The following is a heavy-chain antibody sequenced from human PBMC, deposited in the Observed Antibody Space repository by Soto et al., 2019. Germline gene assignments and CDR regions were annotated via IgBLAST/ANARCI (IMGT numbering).Heavy chain of an antibody. D-gene: IGHD6-6*01. Sequence: SETLSLTCAVYGGSFSGYYWSWIRQPPGKGLEWIGEINHSGSTNYNPSLKSRVTISVDTSKNQFSLKLSSVTAADTAVYYCARGHGYSSSFLSGGMDVWGQGPRSPSP. V-gene: IGHV4-34*01. CDR2: INHSGST. CDR3: ARGHGYSSSFLSGGMDV. J-gene: IGHJ6*02. CDR1: GGSFSGYY.